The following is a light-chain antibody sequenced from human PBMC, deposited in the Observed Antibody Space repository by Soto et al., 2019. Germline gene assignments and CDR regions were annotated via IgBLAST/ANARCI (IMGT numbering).Light chain of an antibody. Sequence: IQVTQSPSSLSASVGDRVTITCRASQFIDDFLNWFQQRPGKAPKLLIYAASSLQSGVPSRFSGSRSGPDFTLTISSLQPEDFATYYCQQSYSSPPTFGQGTKVDIK. V-gene: IGKV1-39*01. J-gene: IGKJ1*01. CDR1: QFIDDF. CDR2: AAS. CDR3: QQSYSSPPT.